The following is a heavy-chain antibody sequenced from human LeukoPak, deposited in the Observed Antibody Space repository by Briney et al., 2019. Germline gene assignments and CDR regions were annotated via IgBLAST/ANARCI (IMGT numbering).Heavy chain of an antibody. J-gene: IGHJ2*01. V-gene: IGHV4-38-2*02. CDR3: AREGGVLDTSSYWYFDL. D-gene: IGHD3-16*01. CDR1: DYSISTDYY. CDR2: INHSGST. Sequence: SETLSLTCTVSDYSISTDYYWGWIRQPPGKGLEWIGSINHSGSTYYNPSLRSRVTISVDTSKNQFSMKLTSVTAADTAVYYCAREGGVLDTSSYWYFDLWGRGTLVTVSS.